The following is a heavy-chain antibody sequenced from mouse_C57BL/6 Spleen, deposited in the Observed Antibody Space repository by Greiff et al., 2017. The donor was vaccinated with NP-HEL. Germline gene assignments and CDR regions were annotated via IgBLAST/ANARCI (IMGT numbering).Heavy chain of an antibody. Sequence: QVQLKQSGAELVKPGASVKVSCKASGYTFTSYWMHWVKQRPGQGLEWIGRIHPSDSDTNYNQKFKGKATLPVDKSSSTAYMQLSSVTSEDSAVYYCAIEDEYDGALYYYAMDYWGQGTSVTVSS. J-gene: IGHJ4*01. CDR3: AIEDEYDGALYYYAMDY. V-gene: IGHV1-74*01. CDR1: GYTFTSYW. D-gene: IGHD2-4*01. CDR2: IHPSDSDT.